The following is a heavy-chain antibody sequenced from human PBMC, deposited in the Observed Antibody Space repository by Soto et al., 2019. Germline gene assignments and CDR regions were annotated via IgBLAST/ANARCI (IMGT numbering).Heavy chain of an antibody. Sequence: GSGPTLVNPTQTLTLTCTFSGFSLSTSQVGVGWIRQPPGKALEWLAHVYWNDAKYYSLSLKTRLTITKDTSKNQVVLTMTNMDPVDTATYFCAHLNTRGGFDYWGLGTLVTVSS. CDR3: AHLNTRGGFDY. CDR1: GFSLSTSQVG. J-gene: IGHJ4*02. D-gene: IGHD2-15*01. CDR2: VYWNDAK. V-gene: IGHV2-5*01.